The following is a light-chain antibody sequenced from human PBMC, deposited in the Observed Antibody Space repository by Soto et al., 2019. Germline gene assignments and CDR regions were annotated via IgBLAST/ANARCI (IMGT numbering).Light chain of an antibody. J-gene: IGKJ4*01. CDR3: PPYGPPPP. CDR1: QSVSSSY. V-gene: IGKV3-20*01. CDR2: GAS. Sequence: EIVLTQSPGTLSLSPGERATLSCRASQSVSSSYLAWYQQKPGQAPRLLIDGASSSATGIPDRFSGSGSGPHFTLTISSLEPQDLPVYNYPPYGPPPPFGEGTKVEIQ.